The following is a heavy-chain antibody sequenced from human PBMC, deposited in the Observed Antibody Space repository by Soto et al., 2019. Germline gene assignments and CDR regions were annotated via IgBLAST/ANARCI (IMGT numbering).Heavy chain of an antibody. CDR3: AKDYRNPIYYYYMDV. J-gene: IGHJ6*03. V-gene: IGHV3-23*01. CDR1: GLTFSSYA. D-gene: IGHD4-4*01. Sequence: GGSLRLSCAASGLTFSSYAMSWVRQAPGKGLEWVSGISGSGGGTYYTDSVKGRFTISRDNSKNTLYLQMNSLRAEDTAIYYCAKDYRNPIYYYYMDVWGKGTTVTVSS. CDR2: ISGSGGGT.